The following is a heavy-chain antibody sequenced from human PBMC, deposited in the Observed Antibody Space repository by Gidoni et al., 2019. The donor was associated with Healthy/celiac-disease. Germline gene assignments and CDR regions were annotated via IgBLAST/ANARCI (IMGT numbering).Heavy chain of an antibody. Sequence: QVQLVESGGGVVQTGRSLRLSCAASGFTFSSYGMHWVRQAPGKGLEWVAVISYDGSNKYYADSVKGRFTISRDNSKNTLYLQMNSLRAEDTAVYYCAKALYYYDSSGSYYFDYWGQGTLVTVSS. D-gene: IGHD3-22*01. V-gene: IGHV3-30*18. CDR3: AKALYYYDSSGSYYFDY. J-gene: IGHJ4*02. CDR2: ISYDGSNK. CDR1: GFTFSSYG.